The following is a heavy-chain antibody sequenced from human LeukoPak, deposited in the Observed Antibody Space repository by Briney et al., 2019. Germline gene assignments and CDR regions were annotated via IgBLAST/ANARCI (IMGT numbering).Heavy chain of an antibody. V-gene: IGHV3-48*04. Sequence: PGGSLRLSCAASGFTFSSYWMSWVRQAPGKGLEWVSYISSSSSTIYYADSVKGRFTISRDNAKNSLYLQMNSLRAEDTAVYYCARDEGYDFWSGYLGPYNWFDPWGQGTLVTVSS. CDR3: ARDEGYDFWSGYLGPYNWFDP. D-gene: IGHD3-3*01. CDR1: GFTFSSYW. J-gene: IGHJ5*02. CDR2: ISSSSSTI.